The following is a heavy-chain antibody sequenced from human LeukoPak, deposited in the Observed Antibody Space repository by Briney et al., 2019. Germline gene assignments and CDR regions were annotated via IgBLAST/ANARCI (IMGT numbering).Heavy chain of an antibody. CDR3: ARDGYDSSGRFDY. J-gene: IGHJ4*02. CDR2: ISYDGSNK. D-gene: IGHD3-22*01. CDR1: GFTFSSYA. Sequence: GGSLRLSCAASGFTFSSYAMHWVRQAPGKGLEWVAVISYDGSNKYYADSVKGRFTISRDNSKNTLYLQMNSLRAEDTAVYYCARDGYDSSGRFDYWGQGTLVTVSS. V-gene: IGHV3-30-3*01.